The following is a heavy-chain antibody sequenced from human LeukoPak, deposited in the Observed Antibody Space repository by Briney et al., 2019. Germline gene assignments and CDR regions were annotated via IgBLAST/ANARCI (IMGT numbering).Heavy chain of an antibody. CDR1: EYTFTEYY. CDR3: ARLGEDIVVVPAARDDYFDY. J-gene: IGHJ4*02. D-gene: IGHD2-2*01. Sequence: GASVKVSCKTSEYTFTEYYIHWVRQDPGHGLEWMGRVNPHSGGTSYAQKFQGRVTMTRDMSTSTVYMELSSLRSEDTAVYYCARLGEDIVVVPAARDDYFDYWGQGALVTVSS. V-gene: IGHV1-46*01. CDR2: VNPHSGGT.